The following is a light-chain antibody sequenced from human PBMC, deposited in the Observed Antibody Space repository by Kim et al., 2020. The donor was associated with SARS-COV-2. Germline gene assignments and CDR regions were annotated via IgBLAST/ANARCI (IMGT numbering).Light chain of an antibody. Sequence: DIQMTQSPSSLSASVGDRVTITCRASQSISSYLNWYQQKPGKAPKLLIYAASSLQSGVPSRFSGSGSGTEFTLTISSLQPEDFATYYWQQSYSTPLTFGGGNKVDIK. CDR1: QSISSY. CDR2: AAS. V-gene: IGKV1-39*01. J-gene: IGKJ4*01. CDR3: QQSYSTPLT.